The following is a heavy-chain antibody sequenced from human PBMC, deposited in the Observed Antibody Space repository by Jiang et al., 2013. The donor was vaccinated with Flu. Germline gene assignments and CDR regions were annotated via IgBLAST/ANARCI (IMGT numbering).Heavy chain of an antibody. D-gene: IGHD6-19*01. J-gene: IGHJ4*02. CDR3: ARGFKDSSGWYNFDY. CDR1: GFTVSSNY. Sequence: VESGGGLVQPGGSPRLSCAASGFTVSSNYMSWVRQAPGKGLEWVSVIYSGGSTYYADSVKGRFTISRDNSKNTLYLQMNSLRAEDTAVYYCARGFKDSSGWYNFDYWGQGTLVTVSS. V-gene: IGHV3-66*01. CDR2: IYSGGST.